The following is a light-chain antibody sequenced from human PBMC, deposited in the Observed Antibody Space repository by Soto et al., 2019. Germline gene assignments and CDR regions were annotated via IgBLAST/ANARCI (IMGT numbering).Light chain of an antibody. CDR1: QSVRSRY. CDR2: GAS. Sequence: EIVLTQSPDTLSLSPGERATLSCRASQSVRSRYFAWYQQKRGQAPRLLIYGASSRATGIPDRFSGSGSGTDFTLTISRLEPEDIAVYYCQQYGSSPGTFGHGTKVEIK. V-gene: IGKV3-20*01. CDR3: QQYGSSPGT. J-gene: IGKJ1*01.